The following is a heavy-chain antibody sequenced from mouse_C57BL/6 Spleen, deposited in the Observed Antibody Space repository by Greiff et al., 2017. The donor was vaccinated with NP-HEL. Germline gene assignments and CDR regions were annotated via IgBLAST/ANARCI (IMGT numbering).Heavy chain of an antibody. CDR3: ARERVTTVVPLYFDY. Sequence: QVQLQQSGTELVKPGASVKLSCKASGYTFTSYWMHWVKQRPGQGLEWIGNINPSNGGTNYNEKFKSKATLTVDKSSSTAYMQLSSLTSEDSAVYYCARERVTTVVPLYFDYWGQGTTLTVSS. D-gene: IGHD1-1*01. J-gene: IGHJ2*01. CDR2: INPSNGGT. CDR1: GYTFTSYW. V-gene: IGHV1-53*01.